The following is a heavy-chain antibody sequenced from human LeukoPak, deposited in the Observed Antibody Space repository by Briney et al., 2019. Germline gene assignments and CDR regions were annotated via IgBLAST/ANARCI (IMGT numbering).Heavy chain of an antibody. J-gene: IGHJ4*02. V-gene: IGHV3-23*01. CDR3: AKRDGDYFDY. D-gene: IGHD5-24*01. Sequence: GGSLRLSCAASGFIFSTYAMSWVRQAPGKGLEWVSAISGSGGSTYYADSVKGRFTISRDNSKNTLYLQMNSLRAEDTAVYYCAKRDGDYFDYWGQGTLVTVSS. CDR2: ISGSGGST. CDR1: GFIFSTYA.